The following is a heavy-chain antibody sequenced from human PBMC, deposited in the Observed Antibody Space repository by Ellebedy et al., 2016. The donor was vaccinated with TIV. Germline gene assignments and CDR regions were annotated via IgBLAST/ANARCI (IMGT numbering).Heavy chain of an antibody. CDR1: GFTFSRYS. D-gene: IGHD6-13*01. J-gene: IGHJ6*02. CDR3: AKDKNSSSWYWGGVYYYYDGMDV. Sequence: GESLKISXAASGFTFSRYSMNWVRQAPGKGLEWVSSISSSSSYIYYADSVKGRFTISRDNAKNSLYLQMNSLRAEDTAVYYCAKDKNSSSWYWGGVYYYYDGMDVWGQGTTVTVSS. V-gene: IGHV3-21*01. CDR2: ISSSSSYI.